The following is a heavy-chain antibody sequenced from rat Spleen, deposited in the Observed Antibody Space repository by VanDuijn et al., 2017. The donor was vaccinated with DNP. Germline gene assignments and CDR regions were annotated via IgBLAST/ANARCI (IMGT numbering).Heavy chain of an antibody. CDR3: ATQRDYYSNYPFAY. J-gene: IGHJ3*01. CDR2: ISYDGGRT. D-gene: IGHD1-2*01. V-gene: IGHV5-20*01. CDR1: GFTFSDYD. Sequence: EVQLVESGGGLVQSGGSIKLSCAASGFTFSDYDMAWVLQAPTKGLEWVASISYDGGRTYYRDSVKGRFTISRDNAKSTLYLQMDSLGSEDTATYYCATQRDYYSNYPFAYWGQGTLVTVSS.